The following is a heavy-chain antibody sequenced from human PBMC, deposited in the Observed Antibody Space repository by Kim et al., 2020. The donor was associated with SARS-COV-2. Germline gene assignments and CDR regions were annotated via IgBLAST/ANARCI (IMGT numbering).Heavy chain of an antibody. J-gene: IGHJ4*02. CDR2: ISGSGGST. CDR1: GFTFSSYA. D-gene: IGHD5-12*01. V-gene: IGHV3-23*01. Sequence: GGSLRLSCAASGFTFSSYAMSWVRQAPGKGLEWVSAISGSGGSTYYADSVKGRFTISRDNSKNTLYLQMNSLRAEDTAVYYCAKDLDVGGYVGAYDYWGQGTLVTVSS. CDR3: AKDLDVGGYVGAYDY.